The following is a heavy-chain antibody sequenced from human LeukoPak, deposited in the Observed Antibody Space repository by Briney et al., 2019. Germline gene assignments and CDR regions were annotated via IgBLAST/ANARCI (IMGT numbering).Heavy chain of an antibody. CDR3: SSGSSGYGNY. D-gene: IGHD3-22*01. V-gene: IGHV1-46*03. J-gene: IGHJ4*02. CDR2: INPSGGST. Sequence: ASVKVSCKASGYTFTSYYMHWVLQAPGQGLEWMGIINPSGGSTSYAQKFQGRVTMTRDTSTSTAYMELRSLRSDDTAVYYCSSGSSGYGNYWGQGTLVTVSS. CDR1: GYTFTSYY.